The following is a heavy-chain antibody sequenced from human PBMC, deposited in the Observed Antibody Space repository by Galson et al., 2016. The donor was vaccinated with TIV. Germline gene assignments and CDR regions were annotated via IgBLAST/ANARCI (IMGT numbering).Heavy chain of an antibody. CDR2: ISVENGNT. V-gene: IGHV1-18*01. Sequence: SVKVSCKAAGYTFSRHGISWVRQAPGQGLEWLGWISVENGNTNNAQKLQGRVTMTTDTATSTAYMELRSLRSDDTAAYYCARDLGIGDSFDNPGYYQFSFDSWGQGTLVTVSS. J-gene: IGHJ4*02. CDR1: GYTFSRHG. CDR3: ARDLGIGDSFDNPGYYQFSFDS. D-gene: IGHD3-22*01.